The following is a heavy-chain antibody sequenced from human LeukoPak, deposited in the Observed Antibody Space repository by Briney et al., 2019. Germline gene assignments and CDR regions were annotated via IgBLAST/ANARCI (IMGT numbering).Heavy chain of an antibody. Sequence: ASVTVSCKASGYTFTSYDINWVRQAAGQGLEWMGWMNPNSGNTGYAQKFQGRVTMTRNTSISKAYMELSSLRSEDTAVYYCARGRRYSSSSRWFDPWGQGTLVTASS. D-gene: IGHD6-6*01. CDR2: MNPNSGNT. CDR3: ARGRRYSSSSRWFDP. V-gene: IGHV1-8*01. J-gene: IGHJ5*02. CDR1: GYTFTSYD.